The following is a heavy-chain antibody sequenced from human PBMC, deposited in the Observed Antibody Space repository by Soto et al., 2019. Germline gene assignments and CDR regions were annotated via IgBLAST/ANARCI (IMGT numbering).Heavy chain of an antibody. Sequence: PVKGACKGAGFSLTISPGQWVRQARGQRLEWIGWIVVGSGNTNYAQKFQERVTITRDMSTSTAYMELSSLRSEDTAVYYCAAAKSSSWYLTRNYYYYYGMDVWGQGTTVTVSS. D-gene: IGHD6-13*01. V-gene: IGHV1-58*01. CDR3: AAAKSSSWYLTRNYYYYYGMDV. CDR1: GFSLTISP. J-gene: IGHJ6*02. CDR2: IVVGSGNT.